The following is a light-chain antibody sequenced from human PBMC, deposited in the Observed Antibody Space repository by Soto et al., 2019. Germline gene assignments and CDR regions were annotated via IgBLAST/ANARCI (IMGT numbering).Light chain of an antibody. CDR3: QQYGSSWT. CDR2: GAS. J-gene: IGKJ1*01. CDR1: QSVSSTY. Sequence: EIVLTQSPGTLSLSPGERATLSCRASQSVSSTYLAWYQQKPGQAPRLLMYGASNRATGIPDRFSGSGSGTDFTLTISRLDPEDFAVYYGQQYGSSWTFGQGTKV. V-gene: IGKV3-20*01.